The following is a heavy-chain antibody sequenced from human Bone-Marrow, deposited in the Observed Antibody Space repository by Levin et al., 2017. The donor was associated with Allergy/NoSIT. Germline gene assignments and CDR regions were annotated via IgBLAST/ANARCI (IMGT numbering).Heavy chain of an antibody. Sequence: GGSLRLSCAASGFTFDDYAMHWVRQAPGKGLEWVSGISWNSGSIGYADSVKGRFTISRDNAKNSLYLQMNSLRAEDTALYYCAKGPETYYYGSGSYRGMDVWGQGTTVTVSS. CDR1: GFTFDDYA. D-gene: IGHD3-10*01. CDR3: AKGPETYYYGSGSYRGMDV. J-gene: IGHJ6*02. V-gene: IGHV3-9*01. CDR2: ISWNSGSI.